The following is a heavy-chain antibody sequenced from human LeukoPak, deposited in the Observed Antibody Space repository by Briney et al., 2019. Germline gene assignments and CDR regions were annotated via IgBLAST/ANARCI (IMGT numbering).Heavy chain of an antibody. V-gene: IGHV1-2*02. D-gene: IGHD5-12*01. J-gene: IGHJ4*02. Sequence: ASVKVSCKASGYTFTDYYMHWVRQAPGQGLEWMGWINPNSGGTNYAQKFQGRVTMTRDTSISTAYMELSRLRSDDTAVYYCASSGYDYVPKGDYFDYWGQGTLVTVSS. CDR1: GYTFTDYY. CDR3: ASSGYDYVPKGDYFDY. CDR2: INPNSGGT.